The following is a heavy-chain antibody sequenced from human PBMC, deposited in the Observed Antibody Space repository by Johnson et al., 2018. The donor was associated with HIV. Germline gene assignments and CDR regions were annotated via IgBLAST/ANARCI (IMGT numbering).Heavy chain of an antibody. D-gene: IGHD5-24*01. CDR3: ARACRDGYTCDAYDI. J-gene: IGHJ3*02. CDR1: GFTFSDYY. Sequence: VQLVESGGGLVKAGGSLRLSCAASGFTFSDYYMSWVRQAPGKGLEWVSVIFSGGTTYYADSVKGRFTISRDNSKNTLYLQMNSLRAEDTAVYYCARACRDGYTCDAYDIWGQGTMVTVSS. CDR2: IFSGGTT. V-gene: IGHV3-66*01.